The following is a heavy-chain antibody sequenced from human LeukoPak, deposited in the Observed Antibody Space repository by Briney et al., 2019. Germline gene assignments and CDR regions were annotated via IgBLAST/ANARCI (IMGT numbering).Heavy chain of an antibody. V-gene: IGHV3-11*04. J-gene: IGHJ4*02. CDR3: ASARPGAFDY. CDR1: GFTFSDYY. D-gene: IGHD3-10*01. Sequence: GGSLRHSCAASGFTFSDYYMSCIRQAPGKGLEWVSYISSSGSTIYYAASVKGRFTNSRDNAKNSLYLQMNSLRAEDTAVYYCASARPGAFDYWRQGTLVTVSS. CDR2: ISSSGSTI.